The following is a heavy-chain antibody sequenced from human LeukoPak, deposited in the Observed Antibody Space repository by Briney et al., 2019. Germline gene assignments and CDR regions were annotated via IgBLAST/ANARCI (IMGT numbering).Heavy chain of an antibody. Sequence: GESLKISCKGSGYSFNNYCIGWVRQMPGKGLEWMGILHGGDSSIKYSPVFEGQVTISGDRSTNTVYLQWSSLRASDSAMYFCARSPNDGYADGVDDIWGQGTMVTVSS. CDR2: LHGGDSSI. V-gene: IGHV5-51*01. CDR3: ARSPNDGYADGVDDI. CDR1: GYSFNNYC. D-gene: IGHD5-24*01. J-gene: IGHJ3*02.